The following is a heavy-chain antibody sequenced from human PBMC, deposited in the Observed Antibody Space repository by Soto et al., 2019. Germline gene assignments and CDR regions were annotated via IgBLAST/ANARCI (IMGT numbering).Heavy chain of an antibody. Sequence: PGGSLRLSCAASGFTFSNAWMNWVRQAPGKGLEWVGRIKSKTDGGTTDYAAPVKGRFTISRDDSKNTLYLQMNSLKTEDTAVYYCTTGNDFWSGYYFHVRGVIRGVYYWGQGNLLTVSS. J-gene: IGHJ4*02. CDR1: GFTFSNAW. CDR3: TTGNDFWSGYYFHVRGVIRGVYY. CDR2: IKSKTDGGTT. D-gene: IGHD3-3*01. V-gene: IGHV3-15*07.